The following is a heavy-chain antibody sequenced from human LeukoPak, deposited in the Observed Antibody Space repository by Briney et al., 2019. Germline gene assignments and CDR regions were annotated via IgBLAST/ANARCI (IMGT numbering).Heavy chain of an antibody. Sequence: SQTLSLTCTVSGGSISSGGYYSSCIRQHPRKCLEWVGYIYYSGSTYYNPSLKSRVTISVDTSKNQFSLKLSSVNAAETAVYYCARESDQESRWLTYDAFDIWGQGTMVSVSS. J-gene: IGHJ3*02. V-gene: IGHV4-31*03. D-gene: IGHD6-13*01. CDR1: GGSISSGGYY. CDR3: ARESDQESRWLTYDAFDI. CDR2: IYYSGST.